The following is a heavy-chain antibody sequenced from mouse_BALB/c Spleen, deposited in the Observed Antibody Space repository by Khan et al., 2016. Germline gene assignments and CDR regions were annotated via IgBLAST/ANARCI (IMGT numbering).Heavy chain of an antibody. CDR3: AVDYYGINWFAY. CDR1: GYTFTNYG. V-gene: IGHV9-3*02. CDR2: INTNTGEP. J-gene: IGHJ3*01. Sequence: QIQLVQSGPELKKPGETVKISCKASGYTFTNYGMNWVKQAPGKGLKWMGWINTNTGEPTYAEEFKGRFAFSLETSASTAYLQINNLKNEDTSTYFCAVDYYGINWFAYWGQGKLVTVSA. D-gene: IGHD1-1*01.